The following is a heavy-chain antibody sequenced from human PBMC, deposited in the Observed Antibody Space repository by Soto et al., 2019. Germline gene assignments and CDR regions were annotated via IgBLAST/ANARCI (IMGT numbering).Heavy chain of an antibody. CDR1: GYTFINYF. CDR3: ARPLIGNTVDL. Sequence: QAQLLQSGAEMKKPGASVKVSCKASGYTFINYFIHWVRQAPGQGLEWIGIVHPSRGTADYAQKFEGRVILTTDMSTRTAYMDLSNLRTEETSVYYCARPLIGNTVDLWGQGTTVIVSS. V-gene: IGHV1-46*01. J-gene: IGHJ3*01. CDR2: VHPSRGTA. D-gene: IGHD1-7*01.